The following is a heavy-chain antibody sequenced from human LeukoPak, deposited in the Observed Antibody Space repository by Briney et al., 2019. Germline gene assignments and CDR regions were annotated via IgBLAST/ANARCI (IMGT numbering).Heavy chain of an antibody. Sequence: SVKVSCKASGGTFSSYAISWVRQAPGQGLERMGGIIPIFGTANYAQKFQGRVTVTADESTSTAYMELSSLRSEDTAVYYCATPIVVVPAAIPDAFDIWGQGTMVTVSS. CDR3: ATPIVVVPAAIPDAFDI. CDR1: GGTFSSYA. D-gene: IGHD2-2*01. V-gene: IGHV1-69*13. CDR2: IIPIFGTA. J-gene: IGHJ3*02.